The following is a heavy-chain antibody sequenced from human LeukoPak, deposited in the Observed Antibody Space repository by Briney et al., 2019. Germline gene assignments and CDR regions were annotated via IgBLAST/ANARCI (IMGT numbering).Heavy chain of an antibody. V-gene: IGHV3-23*01. J-gene: IGHJ4*02. CDR1: GFTFSSYA. CDR3: AKAGSTSSSKKSFDY. Sequence: PGGSLRLSCAASGFTFSSYAMSWVRQAPGKGLEWVSAISGSGGGTYYADSVKGRFTISRDNSKNTLYLQMNSLRAEDTAVYYCAKAGSTSSSKKSFDYWGQGTLVTVSS. D-gene: IGHD2-2*01. CDR2: ISGSGGGT.